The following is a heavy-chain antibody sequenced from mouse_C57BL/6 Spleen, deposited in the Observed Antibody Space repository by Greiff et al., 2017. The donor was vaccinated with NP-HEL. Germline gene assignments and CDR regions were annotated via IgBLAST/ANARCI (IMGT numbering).Heavy chain of an antibody. Sequence: QVQLQQPGAELVKPGASVKLSCKASGYTFTSYWMHWVKQRPGQGLEWIGMIHPNSGSTNYNEKFKSKATLTVDKSSSTAYMQLSSLPSEDSAVYYCARSYGSHWYFDVWGTGTTVTVSS. CDR3: ARSYGSHWYFDV. D-gene: IGHD1-1*01. CDR1: GYTFTSYW. CDR2: IHPNSGST. V-gene: IGHV1-64*01. J-gene: IGHJ1*03.